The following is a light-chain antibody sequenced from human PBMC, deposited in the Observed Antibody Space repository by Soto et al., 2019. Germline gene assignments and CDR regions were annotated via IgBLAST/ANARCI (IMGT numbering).Light chain of an antibody. CDR3: QQLNKYPST. J-gene: IGKJ4*01. Sequence: DIVLSQSPSTRSFSPRARPTLSFSASQSVSSYLAWYQQKPGQAPRLLIYDASNRATGIPARFSGSGSGTDFTLTISSLQPEDFATYYCQQLNKYPSTFGGGTKVDIK. CDR1: QSVSSY. V-gene: IGKV3-11*01. CDR2: DAS.